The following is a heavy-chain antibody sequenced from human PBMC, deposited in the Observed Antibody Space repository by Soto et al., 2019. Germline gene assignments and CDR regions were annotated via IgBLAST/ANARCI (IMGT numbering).Heavy chain of an antibody. CDR3: AKEGAYYGSGSSNWFDP. J-gene: IGHJ5*02. Sequence: GGSLRLSCAASGFTFSSYAMSWVRQAPGKGLEWVSAISGSGGSTYYADSVKGRFTISRDNSKNTLYLQMNSLRAEDTAVYYCAKEGAYYGSGSSNWFDPWGQGTLVTVSS. D-gene: IGHD3-10*01. CDR1: GFTFSSYA. CDR2: ISGSGGST. V-gene: IGHV3-23*01.